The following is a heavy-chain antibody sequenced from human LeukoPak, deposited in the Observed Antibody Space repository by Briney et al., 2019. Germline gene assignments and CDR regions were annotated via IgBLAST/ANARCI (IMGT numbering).Heavy chain of an antibody. Sequence: GSLRLSCAASGFTFSSYAMNWVRQAPGQGLEWLGDINESGRTTYNPSLKSRVTILLDMSKKQFSLKVTSVTAADTGVYYCAKGTSPMIQVWPRDNKDFYYMDVWGEGTTVSVSS. CDR3: AKGTSPMIQVWPRDNKDFYYMDV. V-gene: IGHV4-34*01. CDR2: INESGRT. D-gene: IGHD3-22*01. CDR1: GFTFSSYA. J-gene: IGHJ6*03.